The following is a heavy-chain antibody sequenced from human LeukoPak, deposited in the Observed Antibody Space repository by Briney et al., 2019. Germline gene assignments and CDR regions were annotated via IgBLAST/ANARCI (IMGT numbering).Heavy chain of an antibody. Sequence: GSSVKVSCKASGGTFSSYAISWVRQAPGQGLEWMGRIIPIFGIANYAQKFQGRVTITADKSTSTAYMELSSLRSEDTAVYYCARRNSGYDGAFDIWGQGTMVTVSS. V-gene: IGHV1-69*04. CDR2: IIPIFGIA. CDR1: GGTFSSYA. CDR3: ARRNSGYDGAFDI. D-gene: IGHD5-12*01. J-gene: IGHJ3*02.